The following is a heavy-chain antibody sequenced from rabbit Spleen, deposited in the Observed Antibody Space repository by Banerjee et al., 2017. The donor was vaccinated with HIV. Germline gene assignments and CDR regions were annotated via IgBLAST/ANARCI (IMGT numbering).Heavy chain of an antibody. J-gene: IGHJ4*01. CDR1: GFDFSSDA. D-gene: IGHD4-1*01. CDR2: IDPIFHIT. Sequence: EESGGDLVQPEGSLTLTCKVSGFDFSSDAMCWVRQAPGKGLEWIGYIDPIFHITTYANWVNGRFSIARENTQNMVYLQLNSLTAADTATYFCVREVAARFHLWGQGTLVTVS. CDR3: VREVAARFHL. V-gene: IGHV1S47*01.